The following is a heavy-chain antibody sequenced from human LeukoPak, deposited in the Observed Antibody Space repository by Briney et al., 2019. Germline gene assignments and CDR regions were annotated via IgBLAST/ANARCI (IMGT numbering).Heavy chain of an antibody. J-gene: IGHJ4*02. V-gene: IGHV4-34*01. D-gene: IGHD6-6*01. CDR2: INHSGST. CDR1: GGSFSGYY. Sequence: SGTLSLTCAVYGGSFSGYYWSWIRQPPGKGLEWIGEINHSGSTNYNPSLKSRVTISVNTSKNQFSLKLSSVTAADTAVYYCARGASHSTSRGIIDYWGQGTLVTVSS. CDR3: ARGASHSTSRGIIDY.